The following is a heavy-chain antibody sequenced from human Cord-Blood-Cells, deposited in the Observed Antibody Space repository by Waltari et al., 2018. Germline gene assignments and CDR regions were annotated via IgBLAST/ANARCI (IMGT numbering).Heavy chain of an antibody. Sequence: QLQLQESGPGLVKPSETLSLTCTVSGGSISSSSYYWGWIRQPPGKGLEWIGSIYYSGSTSYNPSLKSRVTISVDTSKNQFSLKLSSVTAADTAVYYCASVRFLEWLLYYWGQGTLVTVSS. V-gene: IGHV4-39*01. D-gene: IGHD3-3*01. CDR1: GGSISSSSYY. CDR3: ASVRFLEWLLYY. J-gene: IGHJ4*02. CDR2: IYYSGST.